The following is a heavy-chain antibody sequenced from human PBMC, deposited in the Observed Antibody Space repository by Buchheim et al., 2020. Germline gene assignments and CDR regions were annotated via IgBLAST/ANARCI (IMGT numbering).Heavy chain of an antibody. CDR3: AKDGVKLEGSSWYFSDDAFDI. J-gene: IGHJ3*02. Sequence: EVQLLESGGGLVQPGGSLRLSCAASGFTFSSYAMSWVRQAPGKGLEWVSAISGSGGSSYYADSVKGRFTISRDNSKNTLYLQMNSLRAEDTAVYYCAKDGVKLEGSSWYFSDDAFDIWGQGT. CDR1: GFTFSSYA. CDR2: ISGSGGSS. V-gene: IGHV3-23*01. D-gene: IGHD6-13*01.